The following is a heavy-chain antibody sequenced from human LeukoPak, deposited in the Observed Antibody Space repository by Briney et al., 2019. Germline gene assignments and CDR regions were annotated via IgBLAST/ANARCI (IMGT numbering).Heavy chain of an antibody. V-gene: IGHV3-21*01. Sequence: GGSLRLSCAASGFTFRSYSMNWVRQAPGKGVEWVSSISSSSSYTYYADSVKGRFTISRDNAKNSLYLQMNSLRAEDTAVYYCARGATKYNGGMDYWGQGTLVTVS. J-gene: IGHJ4*02. CDR1: GFTFRSYS. CDR3: ARGATKYNGGMDY. D-gene: IGHD2-15*01. CDR2: ISSSSSYT.